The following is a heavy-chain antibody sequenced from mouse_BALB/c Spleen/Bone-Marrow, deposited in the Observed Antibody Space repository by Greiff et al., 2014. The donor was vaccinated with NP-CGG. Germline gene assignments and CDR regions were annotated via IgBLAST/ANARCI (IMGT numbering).Heavy chain of an antibody. CDR3: ARVWYFDY. J-gene: IGHJ2*03. CDR1: GFTFSSYG. V-gene: IGHV5-6-3*01. CDR2: INSNGGST. Sequence: EVKVEESGRGLVQPGGSLKLSCAASGFTFSSYGMSWVRQTPDKRLELVATINSNGGSTYYPDSVKGRFTISRDNAKNTLYLQMSSLKSEDTAMYYCARVWYFDYWGQGTSLTVSS.